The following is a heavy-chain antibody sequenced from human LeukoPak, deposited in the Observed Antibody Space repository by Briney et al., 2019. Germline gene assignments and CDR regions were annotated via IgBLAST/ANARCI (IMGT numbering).Heavy chain of an antibody. CDR3: TTDYYYGSGTQAGGDY. CDR2: ISSSSINI. V-gene: IGHV3-48*01. J-gene: IGHJ4*02. Sequence: PGGSLRLSCATSGFTFSGYSMNWVRQAPGKGLEWISYISSSSINIHYGDSVKGRFTISRDNAENSLYLQMNSLKTEDTAVYYCTTDYYYGSGTQAGGDYWGQGTLVTVSS. CDR1: GFTFSGYS. D-gene: IGHD3-10*01.